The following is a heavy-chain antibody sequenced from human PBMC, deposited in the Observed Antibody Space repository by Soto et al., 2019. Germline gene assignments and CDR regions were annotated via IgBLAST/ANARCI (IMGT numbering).Heavy chain of an antibody. CDR2: IYYNGST. J-gene: IGHJ4*02. Sequence: QVQLQESGPGLVKPSQTLSLTCTVSGGSISSGDYYWSWIRQPPGKGLEWIGYIYYNGSTYYTPSLKRRVTISVETAKNQFSLKLRSVTAADTAVYDGAIYAGDSVYFDYWGQGTLVTVSS. D-gene: IGHD1-26*01. CDR3: AIYAGDSVYFDY. CDR1: GGSISSGDYY. V-gene: IGHV4-30-4*01.